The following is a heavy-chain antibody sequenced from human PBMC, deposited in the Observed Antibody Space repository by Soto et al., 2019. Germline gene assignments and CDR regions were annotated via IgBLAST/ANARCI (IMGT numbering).Heavy chain of an antibody. CDR3: ARHGYVVVPAAIPYYYMDV. CDR1: GGSISSYY. D-gene: IGHD2-2*01. Sequence: SETLSLTCTVSGGSISSYYWSWIRQPPGKGLEWIGYIYYSGSTNYNPSLKSRVTISVDTSKNQFSLKLSSVTAADTAVYYCARHGYVVVPAAIPYYYMDVWGKGTTVTVSS. V-gene: IGHV4-59*08. J-gene: IGHJ6*03. CDR2: IYYSGST.